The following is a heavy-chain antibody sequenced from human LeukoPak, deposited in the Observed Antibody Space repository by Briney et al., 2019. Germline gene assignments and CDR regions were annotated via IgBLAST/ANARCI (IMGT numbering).Heavy chain of an antibody. J-gene: IGHJ5*01. V-gene: IGHV3-73*01. CDR2: IRSKAKNHAT. Sequence: GGSLRLSCAAPESTFSSYAMSWVRQAPGKGLEWVARIRSKAKNHATAYTASVKGRFTISRDDSKNTAYLQMNSLKVEDTAVYYCTRPSTGGADSWGQGTLVTVSS. CDR1: ESTFSSYA. CDR3: TRPSTGGADS. D-gene: IGHD3-16*01.